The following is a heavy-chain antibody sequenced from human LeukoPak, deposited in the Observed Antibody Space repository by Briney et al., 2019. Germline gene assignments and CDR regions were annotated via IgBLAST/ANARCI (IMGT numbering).Heavy chain of an antibody. Sequence: GGSLRLSCAASGFTFSSYGMHWVRQAPGKGLEWVAFIRYDGSNKYYADSVKGRFTISRDNSKNTLYLQMNSLRAEDTAVYYCAKDPALSIAAAGNSDYWGQGTLVTLSS. D-gene: IGHD6-13*01. J-gene: IGHJ4*02. CDR1: GFTFSSYG. CDR2: IRYDGSNK. CDR3: AKDPALSIAAAGNSDY. V-gene: IGHV3-30*02.